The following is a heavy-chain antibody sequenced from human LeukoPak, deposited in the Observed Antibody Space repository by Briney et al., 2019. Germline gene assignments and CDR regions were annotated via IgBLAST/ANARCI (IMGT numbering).Heavy chain of an antibody. CDR2: ISGSGGST. CDR3: AKEVRSYHYDSSGQKSTGYFDY. V-gene: IGHV3-23*01. D-gene: IGHD3-22*01. J-gene: IGHJ4*02. CDR1: GFTFSNYW. Sequence: GGSLRLSCAAPGFTFSNYWMSWVRQAPGKGLEWVSAISGSGGSTYYADSVKGRFTISRDNSKNTLYLQMNSLRAEDTAVYYCAKEVRSYHYDSSGQKSTGYFDYWGQGTLVTVSS.